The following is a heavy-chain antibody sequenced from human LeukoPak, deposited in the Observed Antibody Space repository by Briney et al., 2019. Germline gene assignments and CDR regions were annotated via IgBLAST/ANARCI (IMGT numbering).Heavy chain of an antibody. V-gene: IGHV3-33*01. D-gene: IGHD3-22*01. Sequence: GGSLRLSCAASGFTFSSYGMHWVRQAPGKGLEWVAVIWYDGSNKYYADSVKGRFTISRDNSKNTLYLQMNSLRAEDTAVYYCARVVAWDYYDSSGRYYYYYYGMDVWGQGTTVTVSS. CDR3: ARVVAWDYYDSSGRYYYYYYGMDV. J-gene: IGHJ6*02. CDR1: GFTFSSYG. CDR2: IWYDGSNK.